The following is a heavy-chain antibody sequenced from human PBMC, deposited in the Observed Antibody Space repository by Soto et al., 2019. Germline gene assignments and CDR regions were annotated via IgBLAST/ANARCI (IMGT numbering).Heavy chain of an antibody. CDR1: GGSISSSSYY. D-gene: IGHD3-10*01. J-gene: IGHJ4*02. CDR3: ARLDIEDYYGSGRFGY. Sequence: PSDTLSLTCTVSGGSISSSSYYWGWIRQPPGKGLEWIGSIYYSGSTYYNPSLKSRVTISVDTSKNQFSLKLSSVTAADTAVYYCARLDIEDYYGSGRFGYWGQGTLVNVSS. V-gene: IGHV4-39*01. CDR2: IYYSGST.